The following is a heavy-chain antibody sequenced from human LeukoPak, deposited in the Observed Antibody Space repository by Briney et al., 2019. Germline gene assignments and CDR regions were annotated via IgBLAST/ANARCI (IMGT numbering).Heavy chain of an antibody. J-gene: IGHJ4*02. CDR2: MNPNSGNT. Sequence: ASVKVSCKASGYTFTSYDINWVRQATGQGLEWMGWMNPNSGNTGYAQKFQGRVTIARNTSISTAYMELSSLSSEDTAVYYCARTYSSSWSYCDSWGQGTLVTVSS. CDR1: GYTFTSYD. D-gene: IGHD6-13*01. CDR3: ARTYSSSWSYCDS. V-gene: IGHV1-8*03.